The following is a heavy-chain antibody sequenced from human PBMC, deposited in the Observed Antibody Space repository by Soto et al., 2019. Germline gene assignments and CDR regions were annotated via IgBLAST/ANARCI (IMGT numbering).Heavy chain of an antibody. CDR1: GGSISSGGYY. CDR3: AREAYYYDSSGYFSKYFDS. CDR2: IYYTGSA. V-gene: IGHV4-31*03. Sequence: PSETLSLTCTVSGGSISSGGYYWSWIRQHPGKGLEWIGYIYYTGSAYYNPSLKSRLTISVDTSNNQFSLKLSSVTAEDTAVYYCAREAYYYDSSGYFSKYFDSWGQGTLVTVPS. D-gene: IGHD3-22*01. J-gene: IGHJ4*02.